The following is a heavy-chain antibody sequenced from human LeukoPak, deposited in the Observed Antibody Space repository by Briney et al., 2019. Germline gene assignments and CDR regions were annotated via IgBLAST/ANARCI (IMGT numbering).Heavy chain of an antibody. CDR3: ATKGVYNIVVVAAAAGDAFDI. V-gene: IGHV3-23*01. CDR1: GFTFSSYA. J-gene: IGHJ3*02. CDR2: ISGSRGST. Sequence: GGSLRLSCAASGFTFSSYAMSWVRRAPGKGLEWVSAISGSRGSTYYADSVKGRFTISRDNSKNTLYLQMNSLRAEDTAVYYCATKGVYNIVVVAAAAGDAFDIWGQGTMVAVSS. D-gene: IGHD2-15*01.